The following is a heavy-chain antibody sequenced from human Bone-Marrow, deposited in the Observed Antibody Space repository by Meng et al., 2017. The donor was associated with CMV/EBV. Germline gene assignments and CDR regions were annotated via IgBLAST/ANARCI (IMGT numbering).Heavy chain of an antibody. CDR2: ISSSSSYI. J-gene: IGHJ4*02. D-gene: IGHD2-15*01. CDR1: GFTFSDYY. Sequence: GGSLRLSCAASGFTFSDYYMSWIRQAPGKGLEWVSSISSSSSYIYYADSVKGRFTISRDNAKNSLYLQMNSLRAEDTAVYYCARVVVVVGADYWGQGTLVTVSS. V-gene: IGHV3-11*06. CDR3: ARVVVVVGADY.